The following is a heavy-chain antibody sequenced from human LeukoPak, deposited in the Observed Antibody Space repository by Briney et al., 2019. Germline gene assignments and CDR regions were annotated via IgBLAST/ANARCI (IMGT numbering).Heavy chain of an antibody. J-gene: IGHJ5*02. CDR3: ARGGGVSSSWYSVSNWFDP. D-gene: IGHD6-13*01. Sequence: SETLSLACAVYGGSFSGYYWSWIRQPPGKGLEWIGEINHSGSTNYNPSLKSRVTISVDTSKNQFSLKLSSVTAADTAVYYCARGGGVSSSWYSVSNWFDPWGRGTLVTVSS. CDR2: INHSGST. CDR1: GGSFSGYY. V-gene: IGHV4-34*01.